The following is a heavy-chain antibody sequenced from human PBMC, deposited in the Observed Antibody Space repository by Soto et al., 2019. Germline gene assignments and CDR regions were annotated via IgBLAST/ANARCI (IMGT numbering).Heavy chain of an antibody. V-gene: IGHV4-61*01. Sequence: PSETLSLTCTVSGGSISSSSYYWSWVRQPPGKGLEWIGYVYYTGRTSYSPSLKSRVTISADTSKNQFSLILTSVTAADTAVYHCARDYDYFDHWGQGSLVTVSS. J-gene: IGHJ4*02. CDR1: GGSISSSSYY. D-gene: IGHD3-16*01. CDR3: ARDYDYFDH. CDR2: VYYTGRT.